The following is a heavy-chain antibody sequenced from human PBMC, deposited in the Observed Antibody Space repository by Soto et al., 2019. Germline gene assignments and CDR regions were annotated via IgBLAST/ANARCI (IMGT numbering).Heavy chain of an antibody. D-gene: IGHD6-19*01. J-gene: IGHJ4*02. CDR1: GFPFSDYY. V-gene: IGHV3-11*01. CDR3: ATAPPGIAVAGTGY. Sequence: GVPLRLSCSASGFPFSDYYMSWIRQAPGKGLEWVSYISSSGSTIYYADSVKGRFTISRDNAKNSLYLQMNSLRAEDTAVYYCATAPPGIAVAGTGYWGQGTLVTV. CDR2: ISSSGSTI.